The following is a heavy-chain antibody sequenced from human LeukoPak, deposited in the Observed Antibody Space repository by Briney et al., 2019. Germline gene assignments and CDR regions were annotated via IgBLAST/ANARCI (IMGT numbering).Heavy chain of an antibody. D-gene: IGHD6-25*01. CDR1: GVSISSSSYY. Sequence: SETLSLTCTVSGVSISSSSYYWGWIRQPPGKGLEWIGSIYYSGSTYYNPSLKSRVTISVDTSKNQFSLKLTSVTAADTAVYYCTSGFAPYTSWGQGTLVTVS. CDR2: IYYSGST. J-gene: IGHJ4*02. CDR3: TSGFAPYTS. V-gene: IGHV4-39*07.